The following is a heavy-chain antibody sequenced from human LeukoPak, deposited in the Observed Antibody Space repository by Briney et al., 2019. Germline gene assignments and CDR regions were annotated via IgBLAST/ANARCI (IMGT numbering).Heavy chain of an antibody. D-gene: IGHD5-18*01. CDR2: INHSGST. V-gene: IGHV4-34*01. CDR3: ARGFPRGYSYGYYWFDP. Sequence: SETLSLTCAVYGVSFSGYYWSWIRQPPGKGLEWIGEINHSGSTNYNPSLKSRVTISVDTSKNQFSLKLSSVTAADTAVYYCARGFPRGYSYGYYWFDPWGQGTLVTVSS. J-gene: IGHJ5*02. CDR1: GVSFSGYY.